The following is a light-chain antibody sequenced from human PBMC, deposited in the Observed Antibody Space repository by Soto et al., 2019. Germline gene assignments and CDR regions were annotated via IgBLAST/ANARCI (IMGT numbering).Light chain of an antibody. CDR3: SSCTSSTTLV. J-gene: IGLJ1*01. CDR1: SSDIGGYKY. V-gene: IGLV2-14*01. Sequence: QSALTHPASVSGSPGQSITISCTGSSSDIGGYKYVSWYQQHPGEAPRLLIYEVSNRPSGISSRFSGSKSGNTASLTIFGLQAEDEADYYCSSCTSSTTLVFGTGTKVTVL. CDR2: EVS.